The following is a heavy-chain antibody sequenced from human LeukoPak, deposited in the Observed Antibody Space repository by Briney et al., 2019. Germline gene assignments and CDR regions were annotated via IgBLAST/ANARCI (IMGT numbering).Heavy chain of an antibody. CDR2: ISGSGGST. CDR1: GFTFSSYE. CDR3: ATLGYCSGGSCYGTLDY. D-gene: IGHD2-15*01. J-gene: IGHJ4*02. Sequence: GGTLRLSCAASGFTFSSYEMNWVRQAPGKGLEWVSAISGSGGSTYYADSVKGRFTISRDNSKNTLYLQMNSLRAEDTAVYYCATLGYCSGGSCYGTLDYWGQGTLVTVSS. V-gene: IGHV3-23*01.